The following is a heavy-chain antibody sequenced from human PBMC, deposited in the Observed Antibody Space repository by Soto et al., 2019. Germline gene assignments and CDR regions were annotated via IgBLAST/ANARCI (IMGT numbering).Heavy chain of an antibody. CDR2: ISASGDNT. D-gene: IGHD1-7*01. V-gene: IGHV3-23*01. Sequence: LRLSCAASGFTFNRYGMSWVRQAPGKGLEWVSAISASGDNTYYADSVKGRFTISRDSSNNTLYLQMNSLRADDTALYYCVKLRLELLYLDSWGLGALVTVSS. CDR3: VKLRLELLYLDS. CDR1: GFTFNRYG. J-gene: IGHJ4*02.